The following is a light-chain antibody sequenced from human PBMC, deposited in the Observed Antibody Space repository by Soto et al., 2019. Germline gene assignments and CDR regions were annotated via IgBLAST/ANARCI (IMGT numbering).Light chain of an antibody. CDR1: QSVXSY. CDR2: AAS. V-gene: IGKV1-39*01. Sequence: RMTQCASTLSASGSDRVTITCRASQSVXSYLNWYQQKSGKAPKILXYAASSLQTGVPSRLSGSGSGTDFTLTINSLQPDDFATYYCQQSYFSAWTFGQGTKVDIK. J-gene: IGKJ1*01. CDR3: QQSYFSAWT.